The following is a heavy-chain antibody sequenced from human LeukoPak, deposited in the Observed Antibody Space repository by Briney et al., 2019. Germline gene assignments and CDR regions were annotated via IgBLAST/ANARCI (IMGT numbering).Heavy chain of an antibody. CDR3: ARGRRYYYDSSGFDY. CDR2: INHSGST. CDR1: GGSFSGYY. V-gene: IGHV4-34*01. J-gene: IGHJ4*02. D-gene: IGHD3-22*01. Sequence: SETLSLTCAVYGGSFSGYYWSWIRQPPGKGLEWIGEINHSGSTNYNPSLKSRVTISVDTSKNQFSLKPSSVTAADTAVYHCARGRRYYYDSSGFDYWGQGTLVTVSS.